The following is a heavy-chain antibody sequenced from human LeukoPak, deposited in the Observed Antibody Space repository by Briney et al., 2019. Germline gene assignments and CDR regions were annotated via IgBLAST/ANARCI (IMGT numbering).Heavy chain of an antibody. CDR1: GGSVSSGSYY. CDR3: ARISFTRGELVPDY. J-gene: IGHJ4*02. D-gene: IGHD6-6*01. Sequence: PSETLSLTCTVSGGSVSSGSYYWSWIQQPPGKGLEWIGYIYYSGSTNYNPSLKSRVTISVDTSKNQFSLKLSSVTAADTAVYYCARISFTRGELVPDYWGQGTLVTVSS. CDR2: IYYSGST. V-gene: IGHV4-61*01.